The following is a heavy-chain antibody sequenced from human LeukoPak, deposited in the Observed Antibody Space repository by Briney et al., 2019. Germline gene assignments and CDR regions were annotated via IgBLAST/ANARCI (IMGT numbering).Heavy chain of an antibody. D-gene: IGHD1-1*01. V-gene: IGHV1-2*02. CDR1: GYTFTGYY. CDR3: ARTTGAYRPLPHTNAFDI. Sequence: GASVKVSCKASGYTFTGYYMHWVRQAPGQGLEWMGWINPNSGGTNYAQKFQGRVTMTRDTSISTAYMELSRLRSDDTAVYYCARTTGAYRPLPHTNAFDIWGQGTMVTVSS. J-gene: IGHJ3*02. CDR2: INPNSGGT.